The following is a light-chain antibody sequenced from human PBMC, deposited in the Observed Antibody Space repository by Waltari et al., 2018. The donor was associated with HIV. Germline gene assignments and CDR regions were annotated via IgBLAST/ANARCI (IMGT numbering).Light chain of an antibody. Sequence: EIVLTRSPATLSLSPGERATLSCRASQSVSNYLAWYQQKPGQAPRLLIYDASNRASGIAARFSGSGSGTDFTLSISNLEPEDFAIYYCQQRSNWPLTFGGGTKVEIK. CDR1: QSVSNY. CDR2: DAS. V-gene: IGKV3-11*01. CDR3: QQRSNWPLT. J-gene: IGKJ4*01.